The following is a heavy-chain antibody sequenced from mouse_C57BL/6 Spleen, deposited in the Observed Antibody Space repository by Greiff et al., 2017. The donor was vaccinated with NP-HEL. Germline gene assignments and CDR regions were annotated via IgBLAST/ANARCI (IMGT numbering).Heavy chain of an antibody. D-gene: IGHD1-1*01. Sequence: EVQLQQSGPGLVKPSQSLSLTCSVTGYSITSGYYWNWIRQFPGNKLEWMGYISYDGSNNYNPSLKNRISITRDTSKNQFFLKLNSVTTEDTATYYCARDTTEDFDVWGTGTTVTVSS. V-gene: IGHV3-6*01. J-gene: IGHJ1*03. CDR2: ISYDGSN. CDR3: ARDTTEDFDV. CDR1: GYSITSGYY.